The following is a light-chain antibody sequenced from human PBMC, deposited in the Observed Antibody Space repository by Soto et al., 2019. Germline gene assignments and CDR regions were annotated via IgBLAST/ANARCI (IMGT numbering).Light chain of an antibody. CDR1: QSVSSSY. CDR2: GAS. CDR3: QQYGSPWT. J-gene: IGKJ1*01. Sequence: ELVFTQSPGTLSLSPGERATLSCRASQSVSSSYLAWYQQKPGQAPRLLIYGASSRATGIPDRFSGSGSGTDFTLTISRLEPEDFAVYYCQQYGSPWTFGQGTKVDI. V-gene: IGKV3-20*01.